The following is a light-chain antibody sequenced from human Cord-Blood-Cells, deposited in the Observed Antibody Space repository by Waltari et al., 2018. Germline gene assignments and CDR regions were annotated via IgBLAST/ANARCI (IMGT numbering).Light chain of an antibody. Sequence: QSALTQPRSVSGSPGQSVTISCTGTSSDVGGYNYVSWYQQHPGKAPKLMIYDVSKRPSGVLDRFSGSKSGNTDSLTISGLQAEDEADYYCCSYAGSYTLVFGGGTKLTVL. J-gene: IGLJ3*02. V-gene: IGLV2-11*01. CDR2: DVS. CDR3: CSYAGSYTLV. CDR1: SSDVGGYNY.